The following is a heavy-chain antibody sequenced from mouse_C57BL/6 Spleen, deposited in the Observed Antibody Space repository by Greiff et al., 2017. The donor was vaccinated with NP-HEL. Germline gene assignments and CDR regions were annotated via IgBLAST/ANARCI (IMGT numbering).Heavy chain of an antibody. Sequence: EVHLVESGGGLVQPGGSLSLSCAASGFTFTDYYMSWVRQPPGKALEWLGFIRNKANGYTTEYSASVKGRFTISRDNSQSILYLQMNALRAEDSATYYCARSPITTVVARPYFDYWGQGTTLTVSS. CDR3: ARSPITTVVARPYFDY. CDR1: GFTFTDYY. D-gene: IGHD1-1*01. V-gene: IGHV7-3*01. J-gene: IGHJ2*01. CDR2: IRNKANGYTT.